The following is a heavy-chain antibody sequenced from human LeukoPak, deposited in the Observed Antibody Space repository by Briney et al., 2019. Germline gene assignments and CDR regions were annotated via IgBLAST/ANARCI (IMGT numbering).Heavy chain of an antibody. J-gene: IGHJ4*02. CDR3: ARSRYDYIWGIDY. CDR2: IRYDGSNK. Sequence: PGGSLRLSCAASGFTFSSYGMYWVRQAPGKGLEGVAFIRYDGSNKYYADSVKGRFTISRDNSKNTLYLQMNSLRGEDTAVYYCARSRYDYIWGIDYWGQGTLVTISS. V-gene: IGHV3-30*02. CDR1: GFTFSSYG. D-gene: IGHD3-16*01.